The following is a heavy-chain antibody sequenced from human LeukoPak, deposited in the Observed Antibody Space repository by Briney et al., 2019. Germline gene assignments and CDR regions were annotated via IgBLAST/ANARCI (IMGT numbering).Heavy chain of an antibody. CDR3: ASQTYYDYVWGSQRLYYYYYGMDV. V-gene: IGHV4-59*01. CDR1: GGSISSYY. CDR2: IYYSGST. J-gene: IGHJ6*02. Sequence: SETLCLTCAVSGGSISSYYWSWIRQPPGKGLEWIGYIYYSGSTNYNPSLKSRVTISVDTSKNQFSLKLSSVTAADTAVYYCASQTYYDYVWGSQRLYYYYYGMDVWGQGTTVTVSS. D-gene: IGHD3-16*01.